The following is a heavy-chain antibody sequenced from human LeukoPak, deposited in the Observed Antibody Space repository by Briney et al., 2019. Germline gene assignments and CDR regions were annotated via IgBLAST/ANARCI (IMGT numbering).Heavy chain of an antibody. Sequence: ASVKVSCKASGYSFTSYGISWVRQAPGQGLEWMGWISAYNGNTNYAQKLQGRVTMTTDTSTSTAYMELRSLRSDDTAVYYCARASLWGRLSTNYYYYMDVWGKGTTVTVSS. CDR2: ISAYNGNT. D-gene: IGHD3-16*02. CDR3: ARASLWGRLSTNYYYYMDV. J-gene: IGHJ6*03. CDR1: GYSFTSYG. V-gene: IGHV1-18*01.